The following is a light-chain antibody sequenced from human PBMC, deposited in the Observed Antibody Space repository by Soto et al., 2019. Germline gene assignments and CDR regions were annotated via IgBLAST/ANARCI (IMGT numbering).Light chain of an antibody. CDR3: SSCAGSNNVV. CDR1: SSDVGGYNY. V-gene: IGLV2-11*01. Sequence: QSALTQPRSVSGSPGQSVTISCTGTSSDVGGYNYVSWYQQHPGKAPKLMIYDVSKRPSGVPDRFSGSKSGNTASLTISGLQAEDEADYYCSSCAGSNNVVFGGGTKLTVL. J-gene: IGLJ2*01. CDR2: DVS.